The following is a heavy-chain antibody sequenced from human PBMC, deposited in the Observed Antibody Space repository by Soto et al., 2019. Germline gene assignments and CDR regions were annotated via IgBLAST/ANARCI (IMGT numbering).Heavy chain of an antibody. Sequence: QVQLVESGGGVVQPGRSLRVSCAASGFTFTRYGMHWVRQAPGKGLEWVAGIWYDGRNEFYADSVKGRFTISRDNSKNTLFLQMNSLRVEDTAVYYCARDQIGSSYVHFYYGMDVWGQGNTVTVSS. V-gene: IGHV3-33*01. J-gene: IGHJ6*02. CDR3: ARDQIGSSYVHFYYGMDV. CDR2: IWYDGRNE. CDR1: GFTFTRYG. D-gene: IGHD1-26*01.